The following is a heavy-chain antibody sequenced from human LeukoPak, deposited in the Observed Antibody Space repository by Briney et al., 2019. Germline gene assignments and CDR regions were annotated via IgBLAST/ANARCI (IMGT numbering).Heavy chain of an antibody. J-gene: IGHJ6*03. CDR3: ARETAIAARPYYYMDV. D-gene: IGHD6-6*01. CDR2: IYSGGST. V-gene: IGHV3-53*01. Sequence: GGSLRLSCAAYGFTVSSNYMSWVRQAPGKGLEWVSVIYSGGSTYYADSVKGRFTISRDNSKNTLYLQMNSLRAEDTAVYYCARETAIAARPYYYMDVWGKGTTVTVSS. CDR1: GFTVSSNY.